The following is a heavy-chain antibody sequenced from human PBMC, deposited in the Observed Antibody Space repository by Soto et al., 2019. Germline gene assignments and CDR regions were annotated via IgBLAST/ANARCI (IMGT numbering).Heavy chain of an antibody. J-gene: IGHJ4*02. CDR2: IIPIFGTA. Sequence: QVQLVQSGAEVKKPGSSVKVSCKASGGTFSSYAISWVRQAPGKGLEWMGGIIPIFGTANYAQKFHGRVTITADQSTSTAYMELSSLRSEDTAVYYCARDTCSGGSCGSVYWGQGTLVTVSS. D-gene: IGHD2-15*01. V-gene: IGHV1-69*01. CDR3: ARDTCSGGSCGSVY. CDR1: GGTFSSYA.